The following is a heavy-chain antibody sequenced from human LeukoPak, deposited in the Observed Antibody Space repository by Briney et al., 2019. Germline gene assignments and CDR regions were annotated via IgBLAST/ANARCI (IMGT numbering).Heavy chain of an antibody. Sequence: GGSLRLSCAASGFTFSSYWMSWVRQAPGKGLEWVANIKQDGSEKYYVDSVKGRFTISRDNAKNSLYLQMNSLRADDTAVYYCARDANYDYVWGSYQGASNFDYWGQGTLVTVSS. CDR2: IKQDGSEK. J-gene: IGHJ4*02. D-gene: IGHD3-16*02. CDR1: GFTFSSYW. V-gene: IGHV3-7*03. CDR3: ARDANYDYVWGSYQGASNFDY.